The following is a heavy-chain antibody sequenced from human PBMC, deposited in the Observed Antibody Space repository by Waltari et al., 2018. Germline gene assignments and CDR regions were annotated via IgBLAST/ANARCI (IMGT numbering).Heavy chain of an antibody. CDR1: GFTFSSYA. J-gene: IGHJ6*02. CDR3: ARAGRITMVQGGDYYYYGMDV. Sequence: QVQLVESGGGVVQPGRSLRLSCAASGFTFSSYAMHWVRQAPGKGLEWVAVISDDGSNKDYTDSWKGRFTISRDNSKNTLYLQMNSLRAEDTAVYYCARAGRITMVQGGDYYYYGMDVWGQGTTVTVSS. D-gene: IGHD3-10*01. V-gene: IGHV3-30-3*01. CDR2: ISDDGSNK.